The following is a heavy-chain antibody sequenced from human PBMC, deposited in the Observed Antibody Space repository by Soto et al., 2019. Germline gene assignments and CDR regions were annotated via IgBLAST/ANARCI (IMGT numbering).Heavy chain of an antibody. CDR3: ARAALGGSSWPFDY. D-gene: IGHD6-13*01. Sequence: QVQLQESGPGLVKPSGTLSLTCAVSGGSISSSNWWSWVRQPPGKGLEWIGEIYHSGSTNYNPSRKSRVVRSGDKSQHPCPLQLSSVTAADTAVYYCARAALGGSSWPFDYWGQGTLGTVSS. CDR2: IYHSGST. CDR1: GGSISSSNW. V-gene: IGHV4-4*02. J-gene: IGHJ4*02.